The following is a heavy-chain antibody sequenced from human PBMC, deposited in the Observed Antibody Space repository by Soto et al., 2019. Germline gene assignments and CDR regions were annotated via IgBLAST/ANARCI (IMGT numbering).Heavy chain of an antibody. Sequence: QVQLQQWGAGLVKPSETLSLTCAVSGGSFTGYYWNWIRQPPGKGLEWVGEINDSTGTSYNPALKSRLTISMDTSRNQFSLRLTSVTAADTAVYYCARFPAYCSEAINCPPGPWGPGTLVTVSS. CDR1: GGSFTGYY. V-gene: IGHV4-34*02. CDR2: INDSTGT. J-gene: IGHJ5*02. D-gene: IGHD2-21*01. CDR3: ARFPAYCSEAINCPPGP.